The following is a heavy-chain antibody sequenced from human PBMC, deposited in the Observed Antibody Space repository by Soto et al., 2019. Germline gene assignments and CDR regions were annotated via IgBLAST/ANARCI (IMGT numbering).Heavy chain of an antibody. V-gene: IGHV4-4*08. CDR2: VYTSGST. Sequence: QEQLRESGPGLVKPSETLSLTCSISDDSIGPYYWTWIRQTPRKELQWIGYVYTSGSTKYTSSLKSRLTISLDASNSQFSLTMSSVTAADTGVYYCAREGVGNTWPGIFDSWGRGTLVVVSS. CDR1: DDSIGPYY. J-gene: IGHJ4*02. CDR3: AREGVGNTWPGIFDS.